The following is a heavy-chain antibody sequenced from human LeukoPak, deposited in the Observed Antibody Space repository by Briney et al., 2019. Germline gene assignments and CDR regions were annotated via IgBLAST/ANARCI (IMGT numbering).Heavy chain of an antibody. CDR3: ASYYDTSGHYVDY. V-gene: IGHV3-66*01. CDR2: IYGGSST. Sequence: GGSLRLSCAASGFTVSTNDMTWVRQAPGRGLEWVSAIYGGSSTHYADSVKGRFIISRDNSKNTLYLQMNTLGAEDTAVYYCASYYDTSGHYVDYWGQGTLVTVSS. CDR1: GFTVSTND. J-gene: IGHJ4*02. D-gene: IGHD3-22*01.